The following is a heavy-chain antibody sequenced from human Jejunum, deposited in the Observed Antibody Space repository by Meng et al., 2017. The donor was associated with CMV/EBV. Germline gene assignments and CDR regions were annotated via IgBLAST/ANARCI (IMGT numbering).Heavy chain of an antibody. Sequence: ASGLSVSGNYMSWVRQAPGKGLEWVSVIYSGGSSYYPDSVKGRFTISRDNSKNTLYLQMNSLRAEDTAVYYCASVMIRLGRIAALDYWGQGTLVTVSS. D-gene: IGHD6-13*01. CDR1: GLSVSGNY. V-gene: IGHV3-53*01. J-gene: IGHJ4*02. CDR3: ASVMIRLGRIAALDY. CDR2: IYSGGSS.